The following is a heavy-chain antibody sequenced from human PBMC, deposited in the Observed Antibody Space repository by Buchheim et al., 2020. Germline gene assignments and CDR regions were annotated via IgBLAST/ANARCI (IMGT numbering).Heavy chain of an antibody. V-gene: IGHV3-23*01. J-gene: IGHJ4*02. D-gene: IGHD4-17*01. CDR3: AKHGDYRFDY. CDR1: GFTFSTYA. Sequence: EVQLLESGGGLVQPGGSLRLSCAASGFTFSTYALSWVRQAPGKGLAWLSSIGSSSGTTDYADSVKGRFTISRDNSKTTLYLQMDSLRAEDTAVYYCAKHGDYRFDYWGQGTL. CDR2: IGSSSGTT.